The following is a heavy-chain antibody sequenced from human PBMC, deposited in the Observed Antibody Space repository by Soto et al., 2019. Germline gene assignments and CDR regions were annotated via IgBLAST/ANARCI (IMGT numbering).Heavy chain of an antibody. V-gene: IGHV1-18*04. J-gene: IGHJ1*01. Sequence: SVKVSCKTSGYTFTSYGISWVRQAPGQGLEWMGWISAYNGNTNYAQKLQGRVSMTTDTSTSTASMELRSLRSDDTAVYYCARTELPEYFQHWGQGTLVTVSS. CDR1: GYTFTSYG. CDR2: ISAYNGNT. D-gene: IGHD1-7*01. CDR3: ARTELPEYFQH.